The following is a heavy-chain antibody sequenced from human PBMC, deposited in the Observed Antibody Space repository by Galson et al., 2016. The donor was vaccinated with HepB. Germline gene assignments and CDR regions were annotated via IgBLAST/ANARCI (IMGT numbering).Heavy chain of an antibody. CDR1: GFTFSSYG. V-gene: IGHV3-30*18. J-gene: IGHJ4*02. CDR2: LSYDENKE. D-gene: IGHD6-13*01. CDR3: AKIANLVFDY. Sequence: SLRLSCAASGFTFSSYGMHWVRQAPGKGLEWVAVLSYDENKEYYADSVKGRFTISRDNSKNTLYLQMNSLRAEDTAVYYCAKIANLVFDYWGQGTLVTVSS.